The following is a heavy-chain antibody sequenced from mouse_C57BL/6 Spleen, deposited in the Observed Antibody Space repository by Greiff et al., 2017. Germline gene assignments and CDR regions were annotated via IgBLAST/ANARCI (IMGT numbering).Heavy chain of an antibody. CDR1: GFSLTSYG. CDR2: IWSGGST. CDR3: ARNFDYDGTGYYFEY. Sequence: QVQLKESGPGLVQPSQSLSITCTVSGFSLTSYGVHWVRQSPGKGLEWLGVIWSGGSTDYDAAFISRLSISKDNSKSQVFFKRNSLQADDTAMYYCARNFDYDGTGYYFEYWGQGTTLTVSS. V-gene: IGHV2-2*01. D-gene: IGHD2-4*01. J-gene: IGHJ2*01.